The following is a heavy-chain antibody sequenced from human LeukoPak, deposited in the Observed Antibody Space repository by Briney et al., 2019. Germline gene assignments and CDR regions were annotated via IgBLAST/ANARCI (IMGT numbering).Heavy chain of an antibody. Sequence: PGGSLRLSCVASGFTFSTFAMSWVRQAPGKGLEWVSTITGGGGSSSYADSVKGRFTISRDSSKNTLYLQPNSLRAEDTAVYYCVSDAGNYYRYFDFWGQGTLVTVSS. CDR2: ITGGGGSS. V-gene: IGHV3-23*01. J-gene: IGHJ4*02. CDR1: GFTFSTFA. CDR3: VSDAGNYYRYFDF. D-gene: IGHD1-26*01.